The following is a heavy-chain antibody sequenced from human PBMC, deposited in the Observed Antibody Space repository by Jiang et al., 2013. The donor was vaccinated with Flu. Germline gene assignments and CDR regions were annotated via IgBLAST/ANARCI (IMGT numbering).Heavy chain of an antibody. CDR3: ARVSSGYYKPYYFDY. CDR1: GFTFSSYW. Sequence: RLSCAASGFTFSSYWMSWVRQAPGKGLEWVANIKQDGSEKYYVDSVKGRFTISRDNAKNSLYLQMNSLRAEDTAVYYCARVSSGYYKPYYFDYWGQGTLVTVSS. D-gene: IGHD3-22*01. CDR2: IKQDGSEK. V-gene: IGHV3-7*05. J-gene: IGHJ4*02.